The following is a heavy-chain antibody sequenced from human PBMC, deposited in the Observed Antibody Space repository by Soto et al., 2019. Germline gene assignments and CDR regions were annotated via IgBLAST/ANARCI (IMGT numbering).Heavy chain of an antibody. CDR1: GFTFSSYE. V-gene: IGHV3-48*03. D-gene: IGHD3-10*01. CDR2: ISSSGSTI. J-gene: IGHJ6*02. Sequence: GGSLRLCCAASGFTFSSYEMNWVRQAPGKGLEWVSYISSSGSTIYYADSVKGRFTISRDNAKNSLYRQMNSLRAEDTAVDYCARARGTEIMVRGVTSRSYGMDVWGQGTTVTVSS. CDR3: ARARGTEIMVRGVTSRSYGMDV.